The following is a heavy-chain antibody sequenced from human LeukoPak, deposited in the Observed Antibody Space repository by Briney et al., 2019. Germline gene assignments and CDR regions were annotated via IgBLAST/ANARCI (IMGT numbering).Heavy chain of an antibody. CDR3: ARGEGLNIVVVPAAENLDAFDI. CDR1: GGSFSGYY. Sequence: PSQTLSLTCAVYGGSFSGYYWSWIRQPPGKGLEWIGEINHSGSTNYNPSLKSRVTTSVDTSKNQFSLKLSSVTAADTAVYYCARGEGLNIVVVPAAENLDAFDIWGQGTMVTVSS. J-gene: IGHJ3*02. D-gene: IGHD2-2*01. V-gene: IGHV4-34*01. CDR2: INHSGST.